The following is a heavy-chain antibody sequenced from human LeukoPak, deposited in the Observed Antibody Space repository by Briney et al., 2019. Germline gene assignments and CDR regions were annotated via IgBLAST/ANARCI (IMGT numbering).Heavy chain of an antibody. V-gene: IGHV3-23*01. Sequence: PGGSLRLSCAASGFTFTTYGMSWVRQAPGKGLEWVSSISGSDDSLYYIDSVKGRFTISRDNAKNTLYLQMNSLRAEDTAVYYCAKDIRASSSPCYFDYWGQGTLVTVSS. J-gene: IGHJ4*02. CDR1: GFTFTTYG. CDR3: AKDIRASSSPCYFDY. CDR2: ISGSDDSL. D-gene: IGHD6-13*01.